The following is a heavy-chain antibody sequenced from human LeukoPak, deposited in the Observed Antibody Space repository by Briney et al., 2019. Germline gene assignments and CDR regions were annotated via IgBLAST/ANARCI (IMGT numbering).Heavy chain of an antibody. D-gene: IGHD2-21*02. V-gene: IGHV5-10-1*01. J-gene: IGHJ6*02. CDR1: GYSFTSYW. CDR2: IDPSDSYT. CDR3: ARSSDSHYYYYGMDV. Sequence: GESLKISCKGSGYSFTSYWISWVRQMPGKGLEWMGMIDPSDSYTNYSPSFQGHVTISADKSISTAYRQWSSLKASDTAMYYCARSSDSHYYYYGMDVWGQGTTVTVSS.